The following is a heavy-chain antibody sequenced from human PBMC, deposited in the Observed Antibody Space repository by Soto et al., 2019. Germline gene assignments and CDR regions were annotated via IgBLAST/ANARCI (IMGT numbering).Heavy chain of an antibody. CDR3: AREDYDFWSGYSGYMDV. Sequence: GGSLRLSCAASGFTFSSYWMHWVRQAPGKGLVWVSRINSDGSSTSYADSVKGRFTISRDNAKNTLYLQMNSLRAEDTAVYYCAREDYDFWSGYSGYMDVWGKGTTVTVSS. J-gene: IGHJ6*03. CDR2: INSDGSST. V-gene: IGHV3-74*01. CDR1: GFTFSSYW. D-gene: IGHD3-3*01.